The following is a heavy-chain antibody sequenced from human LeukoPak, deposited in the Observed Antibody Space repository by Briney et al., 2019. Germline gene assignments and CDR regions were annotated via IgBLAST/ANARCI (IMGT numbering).Heavy chain of an antibody. J-gene: IGHJ5*02. CDR2: YDSGGSP. D-gene: IGHD2-2*01. CDR1: GDSIRTTTYQ. Sequence: SETLSLTCTVSGDSIRTTTYQWGWIRQPPGKGLEWVGSYDSGGSPYYNPSLGSRVTISVDTSTNQFSLSLLSVTAADTAVYFCARDLGGYPNYSDPWGQGTLVIVSS. V-gene: IGHV4-39*07. CDR3: ARDLGGYPNYSDP.